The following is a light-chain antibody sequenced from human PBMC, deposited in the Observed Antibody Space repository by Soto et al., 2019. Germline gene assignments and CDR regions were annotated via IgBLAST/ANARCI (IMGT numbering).Light chain of an antibody. Sequence: IQLTQSPSSLSASVGDRVTITCRASQGISSYLAWYQLKPGKAPKLLIYAASSLQSGVPSRFSSSGSGTDFSLTISSLQPEDFPTYYCQQLDSYPLTFGGGTKVEIK. CDR3: QQLDSYPLT. CDR2: AAS. J-gene: IGKJ4*01. CDR1: QGISSY. V-gene: IGKV1-9*01.